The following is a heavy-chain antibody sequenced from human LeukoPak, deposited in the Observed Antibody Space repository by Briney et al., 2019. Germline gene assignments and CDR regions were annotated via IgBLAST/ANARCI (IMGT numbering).Heavy chain of an antibody. CDR2: ISYAGSNI. CDR1: GFTFSSYW. V-gene: IGHV3-30*18. J-gene: IGHJ4*02. CDR3: AKDAYDYDSRCPDY. Sequence: PGGSLRLSCAASGFTFSSYWMSWVRQAPGKGLEWVAVISYAGSNIFYADSVKGRFTISRDNSKKTVYLQMNSLRAEDTAVYYCAKDAYDYDSRCPDYWGQGTLVTVSS. D-gene: IGHD3-22*01.